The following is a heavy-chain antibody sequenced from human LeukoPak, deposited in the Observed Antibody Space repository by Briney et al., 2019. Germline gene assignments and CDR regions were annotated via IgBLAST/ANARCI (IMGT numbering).Heavy chain of an antibody. V-gene: IGHV4-59*01. CDR3: ARDPVADYYYYGMDV. Sequence: SETLSLTCTVPGGSISSYYWSWIRQPPGKGLEWVGHIYYSGSTNYNPSLKSRVTISVDTSKNQFSLKLSSVTAADTAVYYCARDPVADYYYYGMDVWGQGTTVTVSS. CDR1: GGSISSYY. D-gene: IGHD4-23*01. CDR2: IYYSGST. J-gene: IGHJ6*02.